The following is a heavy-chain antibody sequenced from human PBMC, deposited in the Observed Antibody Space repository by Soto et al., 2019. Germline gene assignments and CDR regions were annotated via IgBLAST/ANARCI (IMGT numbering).Heavy chain of an antibody. CDR3: ARRRYCGYDCYHKHYYGMDV. Sequence: QVQLVQSGAELKKTGSSVKVSCRASGDTFSSYAVNWVRQAPGRGLEWMGRIITVLGTTDYAQNFKGRVTITAEKSTXTXYXRLSRLRSEDTAVYYCARRRYCGYDCYHKHYYGMDVWGQGTTVTVAS. V-gene: IGHV1-69*08. J-gene: IGHJ6*02. CDR1: GDTFSSYA. CDR2: IITVLGTT. D-gene: IGHD2-21*01.